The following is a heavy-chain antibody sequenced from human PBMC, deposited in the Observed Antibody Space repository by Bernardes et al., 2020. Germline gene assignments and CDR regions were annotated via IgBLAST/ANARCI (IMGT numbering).Heavy chain of an antibody. CDR2: ISGSTSSV. CDR3: ARGGSAPDF. D-gene: IGHD6-19*01. J-gene: IGHJ4*02. V-gene: IGHV3-48*02. CDR1: GFTFSTYT. Sequence: GGSLRLSCAASGFTFSTYTMNWVRQAPGKGLEWVSYISGSTSSVYYADSVKGRFTISRDNAKNSVYLQMNSLRDEDTAVYYCARGGSAPDFWGQGTLVTVSS.